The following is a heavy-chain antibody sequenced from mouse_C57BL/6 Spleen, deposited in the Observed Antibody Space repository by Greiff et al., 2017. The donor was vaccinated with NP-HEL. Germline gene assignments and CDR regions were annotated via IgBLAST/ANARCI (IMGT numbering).Heavy chain of an antibody. Sequence: EVKLMESGGGLVKPGGSLKLSCAASGFTFSDYGMHWVRQAPEKGLEWVAYISSGSSTIYYADTVKGRFTISRDNAKNTLFLQMTSLRSEDTAMYYCARWRANYFDYWGQGTTLTVSS. CDR3: ARWRANYFDY. CDR1: GFTFSDYG. J-gene: IGHJ2*01. CDR2: ISSGSSTI. V-gene: IGHV5-17*01. D-gene: IGHD3-1*01.